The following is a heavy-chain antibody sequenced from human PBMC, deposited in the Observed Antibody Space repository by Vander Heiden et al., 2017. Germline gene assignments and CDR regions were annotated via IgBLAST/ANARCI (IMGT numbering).Heavy chain of an antibody. D-gene: IGHD6-13*01. CDR3: VKLSSNWYYFDY. Sequence: EVQLLESGGGLVPPGGSLTPSRGASGFTFSTHARTWVRQAQGKGLEWVSPVSGGGGSTYYADSVKGRFTISRDNSKNTLYLHMHSLRAEDTAVYYCVKLSSNWYYFDYWGQGTLVTVSS. CDR1: GFTFSTHA. J-gene: IGHJ4*02. V-gene: IGHV3-23*01. CDR2: VSGGGGST.